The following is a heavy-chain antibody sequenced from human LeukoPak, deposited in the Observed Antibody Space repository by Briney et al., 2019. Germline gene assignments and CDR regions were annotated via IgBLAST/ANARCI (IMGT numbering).Heavy chain of an antibody. CDR2: IYTSGST. CDR1: GGSISSGSYY. Sequence: SETLSLTCTVSGGSISSGSYYWSWIRQPAGKGLEWIGRIYTSGSTNYNPSLKSRVTISVDTSKNQFSLKLSSVTAADTAVYYCARTYSGSHDYWGQGTLVTVSS. CDR3: ARTYSGSHDY. V-gene: IGHV4-61*02. J-gene: IGHJ4*02. D-gene: IGHD1-26*01.